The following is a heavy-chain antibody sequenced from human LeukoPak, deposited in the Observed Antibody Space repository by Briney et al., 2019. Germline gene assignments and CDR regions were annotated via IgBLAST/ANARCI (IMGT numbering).Heavy chain of an antibody. CDR2: ISSSSSYI. Sequence: PGGSLRLSCAASGFTFSSFSMNWVRQAPGKGVEWVSSISSSSSYIYYADSVKGRFTISRDNAKNSLYLQMNSLRAEDTAVYYCARDLGEWFGELLSPHFDYWGQGTLVTVSS. CDR3: ARDLGEWFGELLSPHFDY. D-gene: IGHD3-10*01. J-gene: IGHJ4*02. CDR1: GFTFSSFS. V-gene: IGHV3-21*01.